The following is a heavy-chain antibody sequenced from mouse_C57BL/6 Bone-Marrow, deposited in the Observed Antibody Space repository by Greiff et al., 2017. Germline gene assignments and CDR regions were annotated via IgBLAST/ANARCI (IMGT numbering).Heavy chain of an antibody. Sequence: VQLKESGAELVKPGASVKLSCTASGFNIKDYYMHWVKQRTEQGLEWIGRIDPEDGETKYAPKFQGKATIPADTSSNTAYLQLSSLTSEDSAVYYGARLGGGRLTRDYWGQGTTLTVSS. V-gene: IGHV14-2*01. D-gene: IGHD3-3*01. CDR3: ARLGGGRLTRDY. CDR1: GFNIKDYY. CDR2: IDPEDGET. J-gene: IGHJ2*01.